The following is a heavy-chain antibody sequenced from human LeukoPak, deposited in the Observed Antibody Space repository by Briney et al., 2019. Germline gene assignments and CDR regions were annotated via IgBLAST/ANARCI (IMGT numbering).Heavy chain of an antibody. J-gene: IGHJ4*02. V-gene: IGHV4-34*01. CDR3: ARSARGRITIFGVVIGGFDY. Sequence: PSETLSLTCAVYGGSFSGYYWSWIRQPPGKGLEWIGEINHSGSTNYNPSLKSRVTISVDTSKNQFSPKLSSVTAADTAVYYCARSARGRITIFGVVIGGFDYWGQGTLVTVSS. CDR1: GGSFSGYY. CDR2: INHSGST. D-gene: IGHD3-3*01.